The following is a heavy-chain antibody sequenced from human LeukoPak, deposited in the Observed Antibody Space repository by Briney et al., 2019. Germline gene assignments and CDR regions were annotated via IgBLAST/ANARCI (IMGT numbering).Heavy chain of an antibody. CDR3: ARAAYSSTWYSRYFDL. D-gene: IGHD6-13*01. V-gene: IGHV3-13*01. J-gene: IGHJ2*01. CDR2: IGTAGEM. Sequence: GGSLRLSCAASGFTFSSYDIHWVRQATGKGLEWVSGIGTAGEMYYPGSVKGRFTISRENAKNSLYLQMNSLRAGDTAVYYCARAAYSSTWYSRYFDLWGRDTTVTVSS. CDR1: GFTFSSYD.